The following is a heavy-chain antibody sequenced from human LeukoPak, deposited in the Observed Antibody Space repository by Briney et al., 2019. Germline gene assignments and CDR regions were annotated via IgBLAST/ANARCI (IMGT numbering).Heavy chain of an antibody. CDR3: ARRFPVRVGANFFDY. CDR1: GYSFTSYW. D-gene: IGHD1-26*01. V-gene: IGHV5-51*01. J-gene: IGHJ4*02. Sequence: GESLKISCKGSGYSFTSYWIGWVRQMPGKGLEWMGIIYPGDSDTRYSPSFQGQVTISADKSISTAYLQWSSLKASDTAMYYCARRFPVRVGANFFDYWGQGTLVTVSS. CDR2: IYPGDSDT.